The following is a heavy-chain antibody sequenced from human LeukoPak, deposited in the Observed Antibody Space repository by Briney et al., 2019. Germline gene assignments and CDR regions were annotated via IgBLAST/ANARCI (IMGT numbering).Heavy chain of an antibody. D-gene: IGHD5-18*01. CDR3: ARSPPIQLWLEYYFGY. CDR2: INPNSGGT. Sequence: APVKVSCKASGYTFTGYYMHWVRQAPGQGLEWMGWINPNSGGTNYAQKFQGRVTMTRDTSISTAYMELSRLRSDDTAVYYCARSPPIQLWLEYYFGYWGQGTLVTVSS. J-gene: IGHJ4*02. CDR1: GYTFTGYY. V-gene: IGHV1-2*02.